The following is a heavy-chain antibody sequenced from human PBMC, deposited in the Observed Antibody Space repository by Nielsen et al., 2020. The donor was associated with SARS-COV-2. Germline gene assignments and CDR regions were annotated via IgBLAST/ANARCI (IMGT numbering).Heavy chain of an antibody. V-gene: IGHV3-20*01. J-gene: IGHJ6*01. Sequence: ESLKISCAASGFTFDDYGMSWVRQAPGKGLEWVSGINWNGGSTGYADSVKGRFTISRDNAKNSLYLQMNSLRAEDTALYHCASLSSIGLPPGTLLQEHLWG. CDR2: INWNGGST. CDR1: GFTFDDYG. D-gene: IGHD2/OR15-2a*01. CDR3: ASLSSIGLPPGTLLQEHL.